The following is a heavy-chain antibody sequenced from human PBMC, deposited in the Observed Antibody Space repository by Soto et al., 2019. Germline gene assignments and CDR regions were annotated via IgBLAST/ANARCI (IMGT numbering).Heavy chain of an antibody. V-gene: IGHV1-69*01. CDR1: GGTFSSYA. J-gene: IGHJ6*02. Sequence: QVQLVQSGAEVKKPGSSVKVSCKASGGTFSSYAISWVRQAPGQGLEWMGGIIPIFGTANYAQKFQGRVTITADESTSTAYMELSSLRSEDTAVYYCARARRGYSYGYYYYGMDVWGQGPTVTVSS. CDR2: IIPIFGTA. CDR3: ARARRGYSYGYYYYGMDV. D-gene: IGHD5-18*01.